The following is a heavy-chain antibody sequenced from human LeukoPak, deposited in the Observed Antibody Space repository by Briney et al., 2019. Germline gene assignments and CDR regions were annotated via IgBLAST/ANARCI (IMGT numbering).Heavy chain of an antibody. CDR3: AKDRYSYAFEYSDS. J-gene: IGHJ4*02. CDR2: ISGSGGST. CDR1: GFTFNSYA. V-gene: IGHV3-23*01. Sequence: GGSLRLSCEASGFTFNSYAMTWVRQAPGKGLEWVSAISGSGGSTYYADPVKGRFTISRDYSKKTLYLQMNSLRAEDTAVYYCAKDRYSYAFEYSDSWGQGTLVTVSS. D-gene: IGHD5-18*01.